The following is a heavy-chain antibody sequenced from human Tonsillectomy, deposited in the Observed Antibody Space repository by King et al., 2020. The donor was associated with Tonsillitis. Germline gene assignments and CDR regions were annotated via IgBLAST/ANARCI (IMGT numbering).Heavy chain of an antibody. D-gene: IGHD2-15*01. CDR2: IWHDGRNK. V-gene: IGHV3-33*08. CDR3: VSDCSGGSCYSGVDY. CDR1: GFTFSSYG. J-gene: IGHJ4*02. Sequence: VQLVESGGGVVQPERSLRLSCAASGFTFSSYGMHLVRQAPGKGLEWVAVIWHDGRNKYYADSVKGRFTISRDNSKNTLYLQMNSLGAEETAVYYCVSDCSGGSCYSGVDYWGQGTLVTVSS.